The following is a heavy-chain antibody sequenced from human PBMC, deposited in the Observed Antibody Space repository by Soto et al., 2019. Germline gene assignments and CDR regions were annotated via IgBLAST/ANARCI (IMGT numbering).Heavy chain of an antibody. CDR3: AIRSSNAYYDFWSGYRNWFDP. D-gene: IGHD3-3*01. J-gene: IGHJ5*02. V-gene: IGHV1-8*01. Sequence: GASVKVSCKASGYTFTSYDINWVRQATGQGLEWMGWMNPNSGNTGYAQKFQGRVTMTRNTSISTAYMELSSLRSEDTAVYYCAIRSSNAYYDFWSGYRNWFDPWGQGTLVTRLL. CDR1: GYTFTSYD. CDR2: MNPNSGNT.